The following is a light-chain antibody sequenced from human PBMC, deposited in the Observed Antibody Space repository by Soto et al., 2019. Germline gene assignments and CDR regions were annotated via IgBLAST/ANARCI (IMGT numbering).Light chain of an antibody. CDR1: QSVTSSY. CDR2: GAS. V-gene: IGKV3-20*01. CDR3: QQYGSSPRT. Sequence: ENVLTQSPGTLSLSPGERATLSCRASQSVTSSYLAWYQQKPGQAPRLLIYGASSRATGIPDRFSGSGSGTDFTLTISGLEPEDFAVYYCQQYGSSPRTFGQGTKVEIK. J-gene: IGKJ1*01.